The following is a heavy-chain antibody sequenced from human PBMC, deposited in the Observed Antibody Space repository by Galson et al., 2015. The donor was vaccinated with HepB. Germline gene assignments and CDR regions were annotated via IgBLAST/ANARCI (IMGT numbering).Heavy chain of an antibody. J-gene: IGHJ3*02. Sequence: SLRLSCAASGFIFSTYAMSWVRQAPGKGLEWVSGISGSAGGTYYADSVKGRFTISRDNSKHSLYLQMNSLRAEDTAVYYCARVLGRGSYGPDAFDIWGQGTMVTVSS. V-gene: IGHV3-23*01. CDR3: ARVLGRGSYGPDAFDI. CDR2: ISGSAGGT. CDR1: GFIFSTYA. D-gene: IGHD1-26*01.